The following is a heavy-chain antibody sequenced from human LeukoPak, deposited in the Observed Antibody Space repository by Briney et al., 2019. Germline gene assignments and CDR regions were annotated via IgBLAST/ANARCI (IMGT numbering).Heavy chain of an antibody. Sequence: PGRSLRLSCAASGFTFSSHGMHWVRQAPGKGLEWVAVISYDGSNKYYEDSVKGRFTISRDNSKNTLYLQMNSLRAEDMAVYYCAREEWYYFDYWGQGTLVTVSS. D-gene: IGHD3-3*01. CDR1: GFTFSSHG. J-gene: IGHJ4*02. CDR3: AREEWYYFDY. V-gene: IGHV3-30*03. CDR2: ISYDGSNK.